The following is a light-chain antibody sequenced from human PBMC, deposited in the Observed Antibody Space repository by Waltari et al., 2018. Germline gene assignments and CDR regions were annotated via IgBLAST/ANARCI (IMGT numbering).Light chain of an antibody. CDR2: KAS. Sequence: DIQMTQSPSTLSASVGDRVTIPCRASQSISSWLAWYQQKPGKAPKLLIYKASSLESGVPSWFSGSGSVTEFTLTISSLQPDDFATYYCQQYNSYSQTFGQGTKVEIK. CDR3: QQYNSYSQT. V-gene: IGKV1-5*03. CDR1: QSISSW. J-gene: IGKJ1*01.